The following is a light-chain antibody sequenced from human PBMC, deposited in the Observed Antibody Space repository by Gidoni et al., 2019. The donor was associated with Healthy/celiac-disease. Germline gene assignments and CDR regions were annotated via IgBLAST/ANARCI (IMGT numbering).Light chain of an antibody. CDR2: DAS. J-gene: IGKJ4*01. Sequence: MTQSPSSLSASVGDRVTITCQASQDISNYLNWYQQKPGKAPKLLICDASNLETGVPSRFSGSGSGTDFTFTISSLQPEDIATYYCQQYDNLPFTFGGGTKVEIK. V-gene: IGKV1-33*01. CDR1: QDISNY. CDR3: QQYDNLPFT.